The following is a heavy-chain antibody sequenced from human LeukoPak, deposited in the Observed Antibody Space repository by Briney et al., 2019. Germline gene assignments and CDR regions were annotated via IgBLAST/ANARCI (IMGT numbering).Heavy chain of an antibody. V-gene: IGHV4-59*01. Sequence: SETLSLTCTVSGGSISSYYWSWIRQPPGKGLEWIGYIYYSGSTNYNPSLKSRVTISVDTSKNQFSLKLSSVTAADTAVYYCARDLAANWFDPWGQGTLVTVSS. CDR1: GGSISSYY. CDR3: ARDLAANWFDP. D-gene: IGHD6-25*01. CDR2: IYYSGST. J-gene: IGHJ5*02.